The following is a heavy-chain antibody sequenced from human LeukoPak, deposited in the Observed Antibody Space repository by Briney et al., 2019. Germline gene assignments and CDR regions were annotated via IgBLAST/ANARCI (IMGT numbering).Heavy chain of an antibody. V-gene: IGHV4-34*01. J-gene: IGHJ3*02. CDR3: ARINDAYCSSTSCRTPYDAFDI. CDR2: INHSGST. CDR1: YY. D-gene: IGHD2-2*01. Sequence: YYWSWIRQPPGKGLEWIGEINHSGSTNYNPSLKSRVTISVDTSKNQFSLKLSSVTAADTAVYYCARINDAYCSSTSCRTPYDAFDIWGQGTMVTVSS.